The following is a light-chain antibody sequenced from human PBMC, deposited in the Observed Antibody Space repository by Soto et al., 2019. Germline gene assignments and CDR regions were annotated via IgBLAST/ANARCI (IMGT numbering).Light chain of an antibody. Sequence: DIQMTQSPSTLSASVGDRVTITCRASQSISSWLAWYQQKPGKAPKLLIYKASSLESGVPSRFSGSGSGTEFTLAISSLQPDDFATYYCQEYSSYWTFGQGTTVDIK. CDR3: QEYSSYWT. CDR1: QSISSW. J-gene: IGKJ1*01. V-gene: IGKV1-5*03. CDR2: KAS.